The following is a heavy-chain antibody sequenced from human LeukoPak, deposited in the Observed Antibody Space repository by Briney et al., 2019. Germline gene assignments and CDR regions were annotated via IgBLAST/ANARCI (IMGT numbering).Heavy chain of an antibody. V-gene: IGHV3-74*01. CDR3: ANYGGNSPF. CDR2: INSDGSST. CDR1: GFTFRSYW. D-gene: IGHD4-23*01. J-gene: IGHJ4*02. Sequence: QPGGSLRLSCAASGFTFRSYWMHWVRQAPGKGLVWVSHINSDGSSTTYADSVKGRFTISRDNAKNTLCLQMNTLRVEDTAVYYCANYGGNSPFWGQGTLVTVSS.